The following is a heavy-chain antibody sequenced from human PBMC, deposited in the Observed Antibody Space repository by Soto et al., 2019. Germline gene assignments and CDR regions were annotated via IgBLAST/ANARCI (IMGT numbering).Heavy chain of an antibody. V-gene: IGHV4-4*07. CDR2: IHSSGST. CDR1: GASMNSYH. Sequence: SETLSLTCTVSGASMNSYHWSWIRQPAGKGLEWIGHIHSSGSTNYNPSLKSRVTMSVDTSKNQFSLRLMSLTAADTAVYYCARDQGVAAAGITWFDPWGQGSLVTVSS. CDR3: ARDQGVAAAGITWFDP. D-gene: IGHD6-13*01. J-gene: IGHJ5*02.